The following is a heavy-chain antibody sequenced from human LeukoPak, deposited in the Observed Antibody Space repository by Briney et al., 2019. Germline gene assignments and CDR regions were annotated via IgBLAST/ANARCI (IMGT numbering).Heavy chain of an antibody. CDR2: ISGSGDST. J-gene: IGHJ4*02. CDR3: VRDTYGPSDY. Sequence: GGSLRLSCSASGFTFNNYGMSWVRQAPGKGLEWVSSISGSGDSTYYADSVKGRFTISRDNSENTLFLQMNSLRAEDTAVYYCVRDTYGPSDYWGQGTLVTVSS. D-gene: IGHD3-10*01. V-gene: IGHV3-23*01. CDR1: GFTFNNYG.